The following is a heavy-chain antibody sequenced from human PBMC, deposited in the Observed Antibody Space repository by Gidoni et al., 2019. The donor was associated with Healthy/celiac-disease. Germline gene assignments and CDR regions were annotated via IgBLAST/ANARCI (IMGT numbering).Heavy chain of an antibody. CDR2: IYSGGST. J-gene: IGHJ4*02. Sequence: EVQLVESGGGLVQPGGSLRLSCAAYGFTVSSNYMSWVRQAPGKGLEWVSVIYSGGSTYYADSVKGRFTISRDNSKNTLYLQMNSLRAEDTAVYYCARDRQPYGSGSYYGGYYFDYWGQGTLVTVSS. D-gene: IGHD3-10*01. CDR1: GFTVSSNY. CDR3: ARDRQPYGSGSYYGGYYFDY. V-gene: IGHV3-66*01.